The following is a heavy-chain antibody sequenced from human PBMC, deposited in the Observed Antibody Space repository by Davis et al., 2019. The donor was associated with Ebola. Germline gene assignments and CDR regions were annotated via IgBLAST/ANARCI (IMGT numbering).Heavy chain of an antibody. J-gene: IGHJ4*02. CDR2: IYYTGSA. CDR1: GVSISTHY. CDR3: AERGGSV. Sequence: PGGSLSLTCTVSGVSISTHYWSWIRQPPGKRLEWIGSIYYTGSAYYNSSLNSRVTISVDTSKNQFSLKLSSVTAADTAMYYCAERGGSVWGQGTLVTVSS. V-gene: IGHV4-59*11. D-gene: IGHD3-16*01.